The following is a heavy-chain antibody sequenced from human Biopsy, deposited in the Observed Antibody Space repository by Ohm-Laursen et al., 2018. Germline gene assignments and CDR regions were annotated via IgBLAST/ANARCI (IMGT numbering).Heavy chain of an antibody. CDR2: VNPVAEAT. CDR1: GYNFGNYY. V-gene: IGHV1-46*01. J-gene: IGHJ6*02. CDR3: ARESPLRLGVCGAIRCFKEVFGMDV. Sequence: ASVKVSCKASGYNFGNYYINWVRKVPGQGLEWLGVVNPVAEATMYAQKIQDRITLTRDASTNTVCMDLTSLTSEDTAVYYCARESPLRLGVCGAIRCFKEVFGMDVWGQGTTVTVSS. D-gene: IGHD2-21*01.